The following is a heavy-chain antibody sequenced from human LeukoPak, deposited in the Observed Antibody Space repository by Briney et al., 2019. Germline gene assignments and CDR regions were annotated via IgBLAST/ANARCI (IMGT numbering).Heavy chain of an antibody. J-gene: IGHJ4*02. Sequence: GQPLNISSQGSGYIFTSYWIACVRPMPGKGLEWMGIIYPGDSDTRYSPSFQGQVTISADKSITTAYLQWSSLRASDTAMYYCARHRSFIAARTPGDYWGQGTLVTVSS. CDR2: IYPGDSDT. D-gene: IGHD6-6*01. V-gene: IGHV5-51*01. CDR1: GYIFTSYW. CDR3: ARHRSFIAARTPGDY.